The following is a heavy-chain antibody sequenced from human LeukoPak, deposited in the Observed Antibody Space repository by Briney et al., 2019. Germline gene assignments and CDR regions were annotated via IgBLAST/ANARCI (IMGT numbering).Heavy chain of an antibody. CDR3: ARMGRGSSWLLFDL. Sequence: SETLSPTCTVSGGSISSYYWSWIRQPAGKGLEWIGRIYTSGSTNYNPSLKSRVTISVDKSKNQFSLKLSSVTAADTAVYYCARMGRGSSWLLFDLWGRGTLVTVSS. J-gene: IGHJ2*01. V-gene: IGHV4-4*07. CDR1: GGSISSYY. D-gene: IGHD6-13*01. CDR2: IYTSGST.